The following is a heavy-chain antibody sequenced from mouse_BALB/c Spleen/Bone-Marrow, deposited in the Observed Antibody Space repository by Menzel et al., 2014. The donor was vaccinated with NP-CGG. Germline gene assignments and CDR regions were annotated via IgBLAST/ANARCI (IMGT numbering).Heavy chain of an antibody. Sequence: VHLLQSGADLVRPGASVTLSCTASGYTFTDYDMHWVQQTPVHGLEWIGAIDTEASGTASNQKFNGKAPLTTSTSSGTAYMELRSLTSEDSAVYYCTRSGDDGYDDAFFDYCGQGTTLTVSS. CDR1: GYTFTDYD. D-gene: IGHD2-2*01. V-gene: IGHV1-15*01. CDR3: TRSGDDGYDDAFFDY. CDR2: IDTEASGT. J-gene: IGHJ2*01.